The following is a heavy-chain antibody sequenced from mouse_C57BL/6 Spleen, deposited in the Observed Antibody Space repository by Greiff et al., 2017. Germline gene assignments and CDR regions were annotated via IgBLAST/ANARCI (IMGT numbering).Heavy chain of an antibody. J-gene: IGHJ1*03. CDR3: ARGGTYYGNFSGYFDV. D-gene: IGHD2-10*01. V-gene: IGHV1-18*01. CDR2: INPNNGGT. CDR1: GYTFTDYN. Sequence: EVKLQESGPELVKPGASVKIPCKASGYTFTDYNMDWVKQSHGKSLEWIGDINPNNGGTIYNQKFKGKATLTVDKSSSTAYMELRSLTSEDTAVYYCARGGTYYGNFSGYFDVWGTGTTVTVSS.